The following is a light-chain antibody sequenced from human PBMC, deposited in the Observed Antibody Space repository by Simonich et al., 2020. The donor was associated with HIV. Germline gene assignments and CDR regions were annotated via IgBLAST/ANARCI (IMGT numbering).Light chain of an antibody. CDR1: QGIGSW. CDR3: QQANTFPSIT. CDR2: AAS. Sequence: IQLTQSPSSVSASVGDRVTLTCRAGQGIGSWLAWSQQNPGKSPKLLIYAASSLQSGVPSRFSGGGFGTDFTLTISSLQPEDFATYYCQQANTFPSITFGQGTRLEMK. J-gene: IGKJ5*01. V-gene: IGKV1-12*02.